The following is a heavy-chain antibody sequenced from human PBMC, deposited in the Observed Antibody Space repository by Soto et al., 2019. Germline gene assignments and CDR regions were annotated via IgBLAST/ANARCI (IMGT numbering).Heavy chain of an antibody. CDR2: INAGNGNT. CDR3: ASAAADRFGEFEFDY. Sequence: GASVKVSCKASGYTFTSYAMHWVRQAPGQRLEWMGWINAGNGNTKYSQKFQGRVTITRDTSASTAYMELSSLRSEDTAVYYCASAAADRFGEFEFDYWGQGTLVTVSS. J-gene: IGHJ4*02. D-gene: IGHD3-10*01. CDR1: GYTFTSYA. V-gene: IGHV1-3*01.